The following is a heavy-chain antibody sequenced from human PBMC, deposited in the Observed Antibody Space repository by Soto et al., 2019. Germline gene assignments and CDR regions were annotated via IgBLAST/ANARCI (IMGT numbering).Heavy chain of an antibody. V-gene: IGHV1-69*13. CDR1: GGTFSSYS. D-gene: IGHD6-13*01. CDR3: ARGGYSSSWYFYYYYYGMDV. CDR2: IIPIFGTA. J-gene: IGHJ6*02. Sequence: SVKVSCKASGGTFSSYSISWVRQAPGQGLEWMGGIIPIFGTANYAQKFQGRVTITADESTSTAYMELSSLRSEDTAVYYCARGGYSSSWYFYYYYYGMDVWGQRTTVTVSS.